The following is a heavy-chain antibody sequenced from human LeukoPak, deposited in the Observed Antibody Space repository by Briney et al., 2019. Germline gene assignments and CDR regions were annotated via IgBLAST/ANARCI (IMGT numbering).Heavy chain of an antibody. CDR2: ISSSSSTI. CDR3: ARDHTAAPFGVC. D-gene: IGHD5-18*01. CDR1: GFTFSSYS. J-gene: IGHJ4*02. Sequence: GGSLRLSCAASGFTFSSYSMNWVRQAPGKGLEWVSYISSSSSTIYYADSVKGRFTISRDNAKDSLYLQMNSLRAEDTAVYYCARDHTAAPFGVCWGQGTLVTVSS. V-gene: IGHV3-48*01.